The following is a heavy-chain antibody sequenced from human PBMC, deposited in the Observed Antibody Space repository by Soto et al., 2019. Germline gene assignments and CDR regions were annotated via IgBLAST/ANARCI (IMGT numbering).Heavy chain of an antibody. CDR1: GFTFSSYG. V-gene: IGHV3-30*02. J-gene: IGHJ6*02. Sequence: PGGSLRLSCAASGFTFSSYGMHWVRQAPGKGLEWVAVIWYDGSNKYYADSVKGRFTISRDNSKNTLYLQMNSLRAEDTAVYYCAKDQEKYNHHYGMDVWGQGTTVTVSS. CDR3: AKDQEKYNHHYGMDV. CDR2: IWYDGSNK.